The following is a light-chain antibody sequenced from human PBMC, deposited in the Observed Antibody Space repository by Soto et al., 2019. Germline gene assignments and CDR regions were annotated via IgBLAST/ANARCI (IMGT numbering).Light chain of an antibody. CDR2: GAS. CDR1: QSVSSN. V-gene: IGKV3-15*01. J-gene: IGKJ1*01. Sequence: ELVLPQPPAPLSLSPRERATLSCRARQSVSSNLAWYQQKPGQAPRLLIYGASTRATGIPARFSGSGSGTEFTLTISSLQSEDFAVYYCQQYNNWRTFGQGTKVDIK. CDR3: QQYNNWRT.